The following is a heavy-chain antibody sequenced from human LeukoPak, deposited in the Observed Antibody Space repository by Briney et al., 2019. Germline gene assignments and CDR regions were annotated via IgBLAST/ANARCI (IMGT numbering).Heavy chain of an antibody. V-gene: IGHV3-49*03. CDR1: GFTFGDYA. Sequence: GGSLRLSCTASGFTFGDYAMSWFRQAPGKGLEWVGFSRSKGYGGTTEYAASVKGRFTISRDDSKSIAYLEMNSLKSEDTAVYYCSRDDYGSGSYPTPSFDYWGQGTLVTVSS. CDR3: SRDDYGSGSYPTPSFDY. CDR2: SRSKGYGGTT. J-gene: IGHJ4*02. D-gene: IGHD3-10*01.